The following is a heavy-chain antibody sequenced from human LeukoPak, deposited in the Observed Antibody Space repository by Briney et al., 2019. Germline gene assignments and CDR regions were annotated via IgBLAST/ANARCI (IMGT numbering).Heavy chain of an antibody. Sequence: ASVKVSCKASGSTFTDYYMHWVRQAPGQGLEWMGWINPKNGGTNYARKVQDRVTMTRDTSISTVYMELSRLTSDDTAVYYCARVGWSGSWSLNLDYWGQGTLVTASS. CDR1: GSTFTDYY. CDR2: INPKNGGT. J-gene: IGHJ4*02. D-gene: IGHD3-10*01. V-gene: IGHV1-2*02. CDR3: ARVGWSGSWSLNLDY.